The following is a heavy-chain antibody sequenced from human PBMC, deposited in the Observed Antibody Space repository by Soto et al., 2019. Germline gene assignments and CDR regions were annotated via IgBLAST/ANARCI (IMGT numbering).Heavy chain of an antibody. Sequence: GGSLRLSCAASGFTFSSYGMHWVRQAPGKGLEWVAVISYDGSNKYYADSVKGRFTISRDNSKNTRFRQMNSLRAEDTAVYYCAKDAWVWDGVGSGSYYNNAYFQHWGQGTLVTVSS. CDR2: ISYDGSNK. J-gene: IGHJ1*01. CDR3: AKDAWVWDGVGSGSYYNNAYFQH. CDR1: GFTFSSYG. D-gene: IGHD3-10*01. V-gene: IGHV3-30*18.